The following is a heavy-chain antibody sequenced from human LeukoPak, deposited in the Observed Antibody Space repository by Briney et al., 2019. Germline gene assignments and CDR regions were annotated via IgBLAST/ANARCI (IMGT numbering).Heavy chain of an antibody. V-gene: IGHV4-59*01. CDR3: ARGGYYDKEAFDI. CDR2: IYYSGSS. CDR1: GGSISSYY. D-gene: IGHD3-22*01. Sequence: SETLSLTCTVPGGSISSYYWSWIRQPPGKGLEWIGYIYYSGSSNCNPSLKSRVTISVDTSKNQFSLKLSSVTAADTAVYYCARGGYYDKEAFDIWGQGTMVTVSS. J-gene: IGHJ3*02.